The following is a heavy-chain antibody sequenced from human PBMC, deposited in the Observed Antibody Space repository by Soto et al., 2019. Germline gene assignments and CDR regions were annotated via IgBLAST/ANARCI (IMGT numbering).Heavy chain of an antibody. D-gene: IGHD6-13*01. CDR3: ARLPRNGYGSSFVDY. V-gene: IGHV1-69*13. CDR1: GGTFSSYA. J-gene: IGHJ4*02. Sequence: ASVKVSCKASGGTFSSYAISWVRQAPGQGLEWMGGIIPIFGTANYAQKFQGRVTITADESTSTAYMELSSLRSEDTAVYYCARLPRNGYGSSFVDYWGQGTLVTVSS. CDR2: IIPIFGTA.